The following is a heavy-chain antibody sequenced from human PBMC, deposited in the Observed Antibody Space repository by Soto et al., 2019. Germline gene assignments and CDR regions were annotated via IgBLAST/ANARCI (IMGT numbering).Heavy chain of an antibody. J-gene: IGHJ4*02. CDR3: ARGTITKIVG. Sequence: PGGSLRLSCAASGFTFSSYAMHWVRQAPGKGLEWVAVISYDGSNKYYADSVKGRFTISRDNSKNTLYLQMNSLRAEDTAVYYCARGTITKIVGWGQGTLVTVSS. CDR1: GFTFSSYA. CDR2: ISYDGSNK. V-gene: IGHV3-30-3*01. D-gene: IGHD3-22*01.